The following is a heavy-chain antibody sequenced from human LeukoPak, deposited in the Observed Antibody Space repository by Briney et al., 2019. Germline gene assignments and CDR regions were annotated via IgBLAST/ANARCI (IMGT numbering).Heavy chain of an antibody. V-gene: IGHV3-53*01. J-gene: IGHJ4*02. D-gene: IGHD1-26*01. CDR2: IYSGGST. Sequence: GGSLRLSRAASGFTVSSNYMSWVRQAPGKGLEWVSVIYSGGSTYYADSVKGRFTISRDNSKNTLYLQMNSLRAEDTAVYYYARWRSGSYFDYWGQGTLVTVSS. CDR3: ARWRSGSYFDY. CDR1: GFTVSSNY.